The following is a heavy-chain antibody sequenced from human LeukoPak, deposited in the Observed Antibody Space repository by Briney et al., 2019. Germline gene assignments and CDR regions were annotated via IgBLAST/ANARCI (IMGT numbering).Heavy chain of an antibody. D-gene: IGHD3-10*01. J-gene: IGHJ4*02. CDR3: ARGRITMVRGVTTTYYFDY. CDR1: GGSFSGYY. Sequence: SETLSLTCAVYGGSFSGYYWSWIRQPPGKGLEWIGEINYSGSTNYNPSLKSRVTISVDTSKNQFSLKLSSVTAADTAVYYCARGRITMVRGVTTTYYFDYWGQGTLVTVSS. CDR2: INYSGST. V-gene: IGHV4-34*01.